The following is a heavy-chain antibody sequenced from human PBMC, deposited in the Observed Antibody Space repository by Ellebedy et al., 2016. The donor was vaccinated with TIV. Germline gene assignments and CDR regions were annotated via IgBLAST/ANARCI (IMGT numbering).Heavy chain of an antibody. Sequence: SETLSLTXAVSGGSISSSNWWSWVRQPPGKGLEWIGEIYHSGSTNYNPSLKSRVTISVDKSKNQFSLTLSSVTAADTAVYYCARGVKYCSSTSCLWNWFDPWGQGTLVTVSS. D-gene: IGHD2-2*01. V-gene: IGHV4-4*02. CDR1: GGSISSSNW. J-gene: IGHJ5*02. CDR2: IYHSGST. CDR3: ARGVKYCSSTSCLWNWFDP.